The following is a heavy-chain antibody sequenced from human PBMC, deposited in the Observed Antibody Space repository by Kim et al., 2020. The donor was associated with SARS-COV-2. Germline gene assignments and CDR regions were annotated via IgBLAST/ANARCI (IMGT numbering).Heavy chain of an antibody. J-gene: IGHJ4*02. CDR2: ISGSGGGT. CDR1: GFTFSSYA. Sequence: GGSLRLSCAASGFTFSSYAMSWVRQAPGKGLEWVSFISGSGGGTYYADSVKGRFTVSRDNSKNTLYLQLNSLRAEDTAIYYCAKHAIRDGYDYGYFDYWGEGALVTVSS. V-gene: IGHV3-23*01. D-gene: IGHD5-12*01. CDR3: AKHAIRDGYDYGYFDY.